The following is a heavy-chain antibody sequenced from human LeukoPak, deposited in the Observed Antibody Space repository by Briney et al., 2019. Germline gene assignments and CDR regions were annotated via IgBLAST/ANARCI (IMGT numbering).Heavy chain of an antibody. CDR1: GFTFSSYA. D-gene: IGHD3-3*01. J-gene: IGHJ4*02. V-gene: IGHV3-23*01. Sequence: GGSLRLSCAASGFTFSSYAMSWVRQAPGKGLEWVSAISGSGGSTYYADSVKGRFTISRDNSKNTLYLQMNSLRAEDTAVYYCARDRSDDFWSGYYNYWGQGTLVTVSS. CDR2: ISGSGGST. CDR3: ARDRSDDFWSGYYNY.